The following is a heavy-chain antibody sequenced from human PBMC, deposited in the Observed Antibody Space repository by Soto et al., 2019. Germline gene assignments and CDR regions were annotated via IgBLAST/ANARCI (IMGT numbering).Heavy chain of an antibody. V-gene: IGHV4-31*03. J-gene: IGHJ6*02. CDR2: ISSSGRA. Sequence: PSETLSLTCTVSGGSVNNNAYSWTWIRQHPGKGPECIGHISSSGRASYSPSLKSRVAISLDASKNHFSLQLTSVTAADTAVYYCARDSACNDSYGSSCSFGMDVWGQGTTVTVSS. D-gene: IGHD5-18*01. CDR3: ARDSACNDSYGSSCSFGMDV. CDR1: GGSVNNNAYS.